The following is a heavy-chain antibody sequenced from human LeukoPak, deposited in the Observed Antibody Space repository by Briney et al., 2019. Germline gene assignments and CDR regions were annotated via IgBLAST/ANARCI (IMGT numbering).Heavy chain of an antibody. V-gene: IGHV1-18*04. CDR3: ARDSMVRGVYYYYGMDV. J-gene: IGHJ6*04. CDR2: TSAYNGNT. CDR1: GYTFTSYG. Sequence: ASVTVSCKASGYTFTSYGISWVRQAPGQGLEWMGWTSAYNGNTNYAQKLQGRVTMTTDTSTSTAYMELRSLRSDDTAVYYCARDSMVRGVYYYYGMDVWGKGTTVTVSS. D-gene: IGHD3-10*01.